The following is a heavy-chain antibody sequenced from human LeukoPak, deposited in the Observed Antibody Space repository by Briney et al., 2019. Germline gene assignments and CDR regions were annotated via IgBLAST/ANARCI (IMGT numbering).Heavy chain of an antibody. CDR3: ARQTPFDYFDY. CDR2: IIPILGIA. V-gene: IGHV1-69*04. Sequence: SVKVSCKASGGTFSSYAISWVRQAPGQGLEWMGRIIPILGIANYAQKFRGRVTITADKSTSTAYMELSSLRSEDTAVYYCARQTPFDYFDYWGQGTLVTVSS. D-gene: IGHD3-3*02. CDR1: GGTFSSYA. J-gene: IGHJ4*02.